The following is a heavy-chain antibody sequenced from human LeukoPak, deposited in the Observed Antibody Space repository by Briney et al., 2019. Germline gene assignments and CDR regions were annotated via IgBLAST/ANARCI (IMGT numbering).Heavy chain of an antibody. J-gene: IGHJ4*02. CDR2: INPAIGGT. Sequence: GASVKVSCKASGYIFTGYYVDWVRQAPGQGLEWLGWINPAIGGTKYAQKFQDRITMTGDPSISTAYIDLSSLTSDDTAVYFCARGSYNTGGAYDVWGQGTLVTVSS. CDR3: ARGSYNTGGAYDV. CDR1: GYIFTGYY. D-gene: IGHD2-8*02. V-gene: IGHV1-2*02.